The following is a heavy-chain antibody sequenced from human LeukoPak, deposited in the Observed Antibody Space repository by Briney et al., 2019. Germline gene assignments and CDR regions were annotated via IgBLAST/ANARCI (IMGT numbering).Heavy chain of an antibody. Sequence: GGSLRLSCEASGLSIGDYTMHWVRQVPGKGLEWVSLISRNGVATKYADSVRGRFIVSRDNAKDTLYLQMNSLRPEDTAVYYCARDGGDSSGYYWGLGYWGQGTLVTVSS. CDR1: GLSIGDYT. CDR3: ARDGGDSSGYYWGLGY. CDR2: ISRNGVAT. J-gene: IGHJ4*02. V-gene: IGHV3-43*01. D-gene: IGHD3-22*01.